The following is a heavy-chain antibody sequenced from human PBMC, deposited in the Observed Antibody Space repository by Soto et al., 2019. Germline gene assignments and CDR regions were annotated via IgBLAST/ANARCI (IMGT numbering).Heavy chain of an antibody. V-gene: IGHV4-30-4*01. CDR2: IYFTGTT. CDR1: GGSISSDDYY. J-gene: IGHJ4*02. D-gene: IGHD6-19*01. Sequence: KTSETLSLTCTVSGGSISSDDYYWSWIRQPPGEGLEWIGYIYFTGTTLYNPSLKSRLAISVDTSKNQFSLKLTSVTAADTAVYYCARDWGSSGWPNWGQGVLVTVSS. CDR3: ARDWGSSGWPN.